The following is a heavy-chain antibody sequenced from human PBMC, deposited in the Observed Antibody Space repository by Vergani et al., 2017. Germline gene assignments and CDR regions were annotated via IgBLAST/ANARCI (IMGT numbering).Heavy chain of an antibody. CDR2: IYYSGST. CDR1: GGSFSGYN. Sequence: QVQLQQWGAGLLKPSETLSLTCAVYGGSFSGYNWSWIRQPPGKGLEWIGYIYYSGSTYYNPSLKSRVTISVDTSKNQFSLKLSSVTAADTAVYYCARSIVVVIDHWFDPWGQGTLVTVSS. CDR3: ARSIVVVIDHWFDP. J-gene: IGHJ5*02. D-gene: IGHD2-21*01. V-gene: IGHV4-34*01.